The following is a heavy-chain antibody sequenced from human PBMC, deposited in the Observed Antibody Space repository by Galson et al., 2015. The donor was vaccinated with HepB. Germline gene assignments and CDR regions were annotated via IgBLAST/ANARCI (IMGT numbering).Heavy chain of an antibody. Sequence: SVKVSCKAPGYTFTGYYMHWVRQAPGQGLEWMGWINPNSCGTNYEQMFQGRGTITRDTSISTAYMELSRLRSDDTAVYYCASSERDIVVVVAVPDYYYGMDVWGQATTVTVSS. J-gene: IGHJ6*02. V-gene: IGHV1-2*02. CDR2: INPNSCGT. CDR3: ASSERDIVVVVAVPDYYYGMDV. CDR1: GYTFTGYY. D-gene: IGHD2-15*01.